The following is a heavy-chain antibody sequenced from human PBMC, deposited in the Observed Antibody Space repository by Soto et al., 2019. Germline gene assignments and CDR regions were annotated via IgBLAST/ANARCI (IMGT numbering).Heavy chain of an antibody. V-gene: IGHV3-64*01. Sequence: EVQLVESGGGLVQPGGSLRLSCAASGFTFSNYPMHWVRQAPGKGLEYVSALSSNGGSTYYANSVTGRSTISRANSKTTLYLQMGSLTPEDMAVSYCARLNISAYRFLDYWGQGTLVTVSS. CDR3: ARLNISAYRFLDY. CDR2: LSSNGGST. D-gene: IGHD6-19*01. CDR1: GFTFSNYP. J-gene: IGHJ4*02.